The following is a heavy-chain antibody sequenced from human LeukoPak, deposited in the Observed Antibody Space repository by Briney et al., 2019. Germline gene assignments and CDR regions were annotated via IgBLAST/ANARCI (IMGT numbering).Heavy chain of an antibody. CDR1: GYRFTNYW. Sequence: GESLKISCTGSGYRFTNYWIGWVRQMPGKGLEWMGVIYPGDSDTRYSPSFQGQVTISADKSITTAYLQWSSLKASDTAMYYCAIGGDSSTSCYRCFNFWGQGNLVTVSS. V-gene: IGHV5-51*01. J-gene: IGHJ4*02. CDR3: AIGGDSSTSCYRCFNF. CDR2: IYPGDSDT. D-gene: IGHD2-2*02.